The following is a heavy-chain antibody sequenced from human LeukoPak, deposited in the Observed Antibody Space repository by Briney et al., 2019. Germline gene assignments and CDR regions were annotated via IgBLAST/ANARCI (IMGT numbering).Heavy chain of an antibody. V-gene: IGHV3-66*01. CDR2: IYSGGST. CDR1: GFTFSSYA. D-gene: IGHD2-2*02. J-gene: IGHJ4*02. CDR3: ARTRGNTLLDY. Sequence: PGGSLRLSCAASGFTFSSYAMSWVRQAPGKGLEWVSVIYSGGSTYYADSVKGRFTISRDNSKNTLYLQMNSLRAEDTAVYYCARTRGNTLLDYWGQGTLVTVSS.